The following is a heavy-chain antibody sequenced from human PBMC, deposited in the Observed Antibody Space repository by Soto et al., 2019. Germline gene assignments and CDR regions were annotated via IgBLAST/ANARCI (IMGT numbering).Heavy chain of an antibody. CDR3: APDSTTGLI. Sequence: QVQLVQSGAEVKKPGSSVRVSCKASGGTISSYAINWVRQAPGQGLEWMGGIIPLFGAPKYAQKLQGRVTITADESTHTAFMELSSLTSEDTALYYCAPDSTTGLIWGQGTMVTVSS. CDR2: IIPLFGAP. CDR1: GGTISSYA. J-gene: IGHJ3*02. D-gene: IGHD4-17*01. V-gene: IGHV1-69*01.